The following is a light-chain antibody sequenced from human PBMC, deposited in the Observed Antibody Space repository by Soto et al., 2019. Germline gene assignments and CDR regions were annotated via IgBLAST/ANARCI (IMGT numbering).Light chain of an antibody. CDR1: GSDVGGYNY. Sequence: QSALTQPASVSGSPGQSITISCTGTGSDVGGYNYVSWYQQYPGKAPKLMIYEVSNRPSGVSNRFSGSKSGNTASLTISGLQAEDEADYYCAAWDDSLNGGVFGGGTKLTVL. V-gene: IGLV2-14*01. J-gene: IGLJ3*02. CDR3: AAWDDSLNGGV. CDR2: EVS.